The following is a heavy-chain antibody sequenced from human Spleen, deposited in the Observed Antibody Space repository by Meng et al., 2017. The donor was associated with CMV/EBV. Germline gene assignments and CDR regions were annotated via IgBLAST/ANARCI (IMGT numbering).Heavy chain of an antibody. V-gene: IGHV4-39*07. D-gene: IGHD3-10*01. CDR2: LYYSGST. J-gene: IGHJ4*02. CDR1: GGSINSNTYY. Sequence: QLQLQESGPGLVKPSETLSLTCTVSGGSINSNTYYWGWIRQSPGKGLEWIVSLYYSGSTYYNPSLKSRVTISLDTSKNQFSLKLTSVTAADTAVYYCARDSGSYDNLFDFWGQGTLVTVSS. CDR3: ARDSGSYDNLFDF.